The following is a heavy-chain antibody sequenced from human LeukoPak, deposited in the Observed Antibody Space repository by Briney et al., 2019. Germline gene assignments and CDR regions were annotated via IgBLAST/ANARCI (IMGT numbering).Heavy chain of an antibody. CDR3: ARDESYYYGSGSYYSFDY. J-gene: IGHJ4*02. CDR2: ISAYNGNT. Sequence: ASVKVSCKASGYTFTSYGISWLRQAPGQGLDGMGWISAYNGNTNYAQKLQGRVTLTTDTSTSTAYMELRSLRSDDTAVYYCARDESYYYGSGSYYSFDYWGQGTLVTVSS. V-gene: IGHV1-18*04. D-gene: IGHD3-10*01. CDR1: GYTFTSYG.